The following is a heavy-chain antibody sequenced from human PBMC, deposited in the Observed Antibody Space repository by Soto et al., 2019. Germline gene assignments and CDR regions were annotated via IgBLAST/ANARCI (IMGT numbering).Heavy chain of an antibody. CDR3: ARDFKDLTNFYYYGMDL. V-gene: IGHV3-53*01. J-gene: IGHJ6*02. CDR2: LYRGGSR. D-gene: IGHD3-9*01. Sequence: GGSLRLSCAGSGFTVSSHDMSWVRQAPGKGLEWVSVLYRGGSRYYADSVKGRFTISRDNSKSILYLQMNSLRAEDTAVYYCARDFKDLTNFYYYGMDLWGQGTTVTV. CDR1: GFTVSSHD.